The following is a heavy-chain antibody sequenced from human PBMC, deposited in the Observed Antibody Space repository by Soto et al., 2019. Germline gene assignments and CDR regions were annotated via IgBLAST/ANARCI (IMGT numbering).Heavy chain of an antibody. CDR1: GYTFTRYG. CDR2: ISANNGDT. V-gene: IGHV1-18*01. J-gene: IGHJ4*02. Sequence: ASVKVCCKASGYTFTRYGITWVRQAPGQGLEWMGWISANNGDTDYLQTLQGRVTMTTDTSTSTAYMELRSLRSDDTAMYFCARTSGLRSGTYSPYWGQGTLVTVSS. CDR3: ARTSGLRSGTYSPY. D-gene: IGHD1-26*01.